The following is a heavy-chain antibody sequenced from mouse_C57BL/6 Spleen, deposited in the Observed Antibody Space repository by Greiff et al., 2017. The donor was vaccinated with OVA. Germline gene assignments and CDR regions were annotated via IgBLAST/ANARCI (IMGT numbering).Heavy chain of an antibody. D-gene: IGHD2-5*01. CDR1: GYAFSSSW. V-gene: IGHV1-82*01. CDR2: IYPGDGDT. CDR3: ARRGVTTGFAY. Sequence: QVQLQQSGPELVKPGASVKISCKASGYAFSSSWMNWVKQRPGKGLEWIGRIYPGDGDTNYNGKFKGKATLTADKSSSTAYMQLSSLTSEDSAVYFCARRGVTTGFAYWGQGTLVTVSA. J-gene: IGHJ3*01.